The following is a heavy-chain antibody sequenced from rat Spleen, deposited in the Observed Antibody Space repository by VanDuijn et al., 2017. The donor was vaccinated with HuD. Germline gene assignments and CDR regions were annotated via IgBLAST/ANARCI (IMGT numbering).Heavy chain of an antibody. CDR1: GFTFSNYG. J-gene: IGHJ1*01. CDR2: ISPSGGST. D-gene: IGHD1-11*01. V-gene: IGHV5S13*01. Sequence: EVQLVESGGGLVQPGRSLKLSCAASGFTFSNYGMAWVRQAPTKGLEWVASISPSGGSTYYPDSVKGRFTISRDNAKSTQYLQMDSLRSEDTATYYCATDKGPHWYFDFWGPGTMVTVSS. CDR3: ATDKGPHWYFDF.